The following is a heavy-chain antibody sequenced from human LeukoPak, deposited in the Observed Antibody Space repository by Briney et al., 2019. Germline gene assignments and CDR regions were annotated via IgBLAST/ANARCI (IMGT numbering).Heavy chain of an antibody. CDR3: ARGAYYYED. D-gene: IGHD3-22*01. Sequence: GGSLRLSCAASGFIFSSHAMSWVRQAPGKGLEWVSVIAGGGSSTYYADSVKGRFTISRDNAKNSLYLQMNSLRAEDTAVYYCARGAYYYEDWGQGTLVTVSS. CDR2: IAGGGSST. V-gene: IGHV3-23*01. CDR1: GFIFSSHA. J-gene: IGHJ4*02.